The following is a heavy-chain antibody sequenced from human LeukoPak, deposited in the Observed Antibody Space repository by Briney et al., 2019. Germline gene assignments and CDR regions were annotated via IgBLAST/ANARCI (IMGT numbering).Heavy chain of an antibody. Sequence: PSETLSLTCAVYGGSFSGYYWSWIRQPPGKGLEWIGEINHSGSTNYNPSLKSRVTISVDMSKNQFSLKLSSVTAADTAVYYCARGRRLDAYYYYYMDVWGKGTTVTVSS. D-gene: IGHD3-22*01. CDR3: ARGRRLDAYYYYYMDV. CDR1: GGSFSGYY. J-gene: IGHJ6*03. CDR2: INHSGST. V-gene: IGHV4-34*01.